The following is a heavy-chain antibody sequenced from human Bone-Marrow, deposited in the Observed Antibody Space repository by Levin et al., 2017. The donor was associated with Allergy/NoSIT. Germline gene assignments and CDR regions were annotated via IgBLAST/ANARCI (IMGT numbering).Heavy chain of an antibody. CDR2: MKSYTDGGTT. Sequence: PGGSLRLSCAASGFTFSIAWMNWVRQAPGKGLEWVGRMKSYTDGGTTDYAAPVKGRFTISRDDSIKTLYLHINSLKTEDTAIYFCTTWDSWDAFNFWGQGTMVTVSS. J-gene: IGHJ3*01. V-gene: IGHV3-15*01. CDR3: TTWDSWDAFNF. CDR1: GFTFSIAW. D-gene: IGHD3-22*01.